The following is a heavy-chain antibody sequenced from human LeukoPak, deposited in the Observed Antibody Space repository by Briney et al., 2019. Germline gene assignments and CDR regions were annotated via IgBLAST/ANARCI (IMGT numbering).Heavy chain of an antibody. D-gene: IGHD3-10*01. CDR1: GFTFSSFA. CDR2: ISDSGSTT. Sequence: GGSLRLSCAVSGFTFSSFAMSWVRQAPGKGLEWVSVISDSGSTTFYADSVKGRFTISRDNSKNTLYLQMSSLRAEDTAVYYCAKEASGYGYYFDYWGQGTLVTVSS. CDR3: AKEASGYGYYFDY. V-gene: IGHV3-23*01. J-gene: IGHJ4*02.